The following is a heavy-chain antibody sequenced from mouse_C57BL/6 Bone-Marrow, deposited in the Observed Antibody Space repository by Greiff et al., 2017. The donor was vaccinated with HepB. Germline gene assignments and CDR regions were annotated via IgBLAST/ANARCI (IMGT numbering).Heavy chain of an antibody. CDR1: GYTFTSYG. V-gene: IGHV1-81*01. CDR3: ARAGYYSGGRSLEY. J-gene: IGHJ2*01. D-gene: IGHD1-1*01. Sequence: LEESGAELARPGASVKLSCKASGYTFTSYGISWVKQRTGQGLEWIGEIYPRSGNTYYNEKFKGKATLTADKSSSTAYMELRSLTSEDSAVYFCARAGYYSGGRSLEYWGRGATLIVSS. CDR2: IYPRSGNT.